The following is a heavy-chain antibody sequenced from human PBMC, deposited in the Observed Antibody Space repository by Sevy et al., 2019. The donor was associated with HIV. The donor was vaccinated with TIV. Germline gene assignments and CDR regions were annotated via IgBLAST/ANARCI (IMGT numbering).Heavy chain of an antibody. J-gene: IGHJ4*02. Sequence: GGSLRLSCAASGFTFSSHAMNWVRQAPGKGLEWVSSITDNGYSKYYADSVQGRFTISRDNSKNTLYLQMDSLRDEDTAVYYCAKGSGSVSKRYWGQGTLVTVSS. CDR2: ITDNGYSK. D-gene: IGHD6-19*01. CDR3: AKGSGSVSKRY. V-gene: IGHV3-23*01. CDR1: GFTFSSHA.